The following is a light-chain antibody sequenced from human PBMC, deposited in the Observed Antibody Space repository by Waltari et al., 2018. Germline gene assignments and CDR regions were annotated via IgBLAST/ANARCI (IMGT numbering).Light chain of an antibody. Sequence: DIQMTQSPSSLSASVGDRVTITCRASQSISSYLNWYQQKPGKAPKLLIYAASSLQSGVPSRLSGSGSGTDFTLTISSLQSEDSAIYYCQQYNIWPWTFGPGTNVDIK. CDR1: QSISSY. CDR3: QQYNIWPWT. CDR2: AAS. V-gene: IGKV1-39*01. J-gene: IGKJ1*01.